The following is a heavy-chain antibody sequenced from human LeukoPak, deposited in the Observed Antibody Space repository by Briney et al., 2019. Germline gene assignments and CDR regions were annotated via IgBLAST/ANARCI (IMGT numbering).Heavy chain of an antibody. V-gene: IGHV3-33*06. CDR2: IWYDGSNQ. CDR1: GFTFSSYG. CDR3: AKDADFWSGYFISYYYDY. Sequence: PGRSLRLSCTASGFTFSSYGMHWVRQAPGKGLEWVAVIWYDGSNQQYADSVKGRFTISRDNSGNTVFLQMNILRAEDTAVYYCAKDADFWSGYFISYYYDYWGQGTLVTVSS. J-gene: IGHJ4*02. D-gene: IGHD3-3*01.